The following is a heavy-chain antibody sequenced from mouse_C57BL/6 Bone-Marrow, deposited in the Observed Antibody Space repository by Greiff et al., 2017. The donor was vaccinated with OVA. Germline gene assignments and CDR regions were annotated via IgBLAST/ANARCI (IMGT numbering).Heavy chain of an antibody. CDR2: IWSGGST. V-gene: IGHV2-2*01. Sequence: VQLQQSGPGLVQPSQSLSITCTVSGFSLTSYGVHWVRQSPGKGLEWLGVIWSGGSTDYNAAFISRLSISKDNSKSQVFFKMNSLQADDTAIYYCARSHSSGYEYFDVWGTGTTVTVS. D-gene: IGHD3-2*02. CDR3: ARSHSSGYEYFDV. J-gene: IGHJ1*03. CDR1: GFSLTSYG.